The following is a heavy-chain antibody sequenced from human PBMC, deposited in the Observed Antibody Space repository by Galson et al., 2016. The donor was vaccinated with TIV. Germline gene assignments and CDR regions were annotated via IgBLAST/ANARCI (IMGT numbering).Heavy chain of an antibody. D-gene: IGHD6-19*01. CDR3: AHANLQWLIQAFDF. CDR1: GFSLTTRGVG. Sequence: PALVKPTQTLTLTCTFSGFSLTTRGVGVGWIRQPPGKALEWLALIYWDDDKRYSPSLKNRLTIAKDTSKNQVVLTMTNMDPVDTATYYCAHANLQWLIQAFDFWGQGTLVTVSS. J-gene: IGHJ4*02. CDR2: IYWDDDK. V-gene: IGHV2-5*02.